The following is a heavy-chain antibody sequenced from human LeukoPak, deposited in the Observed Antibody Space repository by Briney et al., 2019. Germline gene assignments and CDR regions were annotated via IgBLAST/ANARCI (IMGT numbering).Heavy chain of an antibody. Sequence: GGSLRLSCAASGSTFSIYSMNWVRQAPGKGLEWVSSIRSSSSFIYYADSVKGRFTISRDNAKNSLYLQMNSLRAEDTAVYYCAKDRIVGVDDAFDIWGQGTMVTVSS. CDR3: AKDRIVGVDDAFDI. CDR2: IRSSSSFI. V-gene: IGHV3-21*01. D-gene: IGHD1-26*01. CDR1: GSTFSIYS. J-gene: IGHJ3*02.